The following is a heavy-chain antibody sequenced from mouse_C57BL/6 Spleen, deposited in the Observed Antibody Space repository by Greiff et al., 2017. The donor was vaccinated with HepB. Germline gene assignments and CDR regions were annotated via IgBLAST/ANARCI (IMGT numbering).Heavy chain of an antibody. J-gene: IGHJ2*01. D-gene: IGHD1-1*01. Sequence: QVQLQQPGAELVMPGASVKLSCKASGYTFTSYWMHWVKQRPGQGLEWIGEIDPSDSYTNYNQKFKGKSTLTVDKSSSTAYMQLSSLTSEDSAVYYCARRSSYLYYFDYWGQGTTLTVSS. CDR1: GYTFTSYW. V-gene: IGHV1-69*01. CDR3: ARRSSYLYYFDY. CDR2: IDPSDSYT.